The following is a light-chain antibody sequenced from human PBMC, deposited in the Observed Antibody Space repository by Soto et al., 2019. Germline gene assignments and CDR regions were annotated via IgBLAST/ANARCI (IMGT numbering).Light chain of an antibody. CDR3: CSYAGIYSLA. CDR1: SSDVGGYHY. J-gene: IGLJ2*01. V-gene: IGLV2-11*01. Sequence: QSVLTQPRSVSGSPGQSVTIACTGTSSDVGGYHYVSWYQHHPGKAPKLIILNVNQRPSGVPARFSASKSGNTASLTISGLQAEDEADYYCCSYAGIYSLAFGGGTKVTV. CDR2: NVN.